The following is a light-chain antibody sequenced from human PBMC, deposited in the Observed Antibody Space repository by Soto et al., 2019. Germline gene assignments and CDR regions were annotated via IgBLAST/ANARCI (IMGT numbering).Light chain of an antibody. CDR2: QVN. Sequence: QSVRTQPPSASGSPGQSVTISCTGTSSDVGNYNYVSWYQQHPGKAPRLMIYQVNKRPSGVPDRFSGSKSGNTASLTVSGLQAEDEADYYCTSYSGVNQVLFGGGTKLTVL. V-gene: IGLV2-8*01. CDR1: SSDVGNYNY. J-gene: IGLJ3*02. CDR3: TSYSGVNQVL.